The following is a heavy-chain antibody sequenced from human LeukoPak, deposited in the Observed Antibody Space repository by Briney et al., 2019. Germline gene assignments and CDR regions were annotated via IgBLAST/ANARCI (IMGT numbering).Heavy chain of an antibody. CDR2: INQDGSVR. D-gene: IGHD3-22*01. V-gene: IGHV3-7*01. J-gene: IGHJ4*02. CDR3: VRLSYNAHGYFES. CDR1: GFTFSAYW. Sequence: GGSLRLSCAASGFTFSAYWMSWVRQAPGKGLDWVANINQDGSVRHSGDAVEGRFTISRDNAERSLFLQMDSLRPEDTALYFCVRLSYNAHGYFESWGQGTLVTVSS.